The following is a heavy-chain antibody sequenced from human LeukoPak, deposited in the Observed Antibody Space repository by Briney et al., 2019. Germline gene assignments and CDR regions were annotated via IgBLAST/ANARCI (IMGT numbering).Heavy chain of an antibody. J-gene: IGHJ6*03. Sequence: GESLKISCKGSGYSFASYWIGWVRQMPGKGLEWMGIIYPGDSDTRYSPSFQGRVTISADKSISTAYLQWSSLKASDTAMYYCARRIAVAGTPHYYYYMDVWGKGTTVTVSS. D-gene: IGHD6-19*01. CDR2: IYPGDSDT. CDR3: ARRIAVAGTPHYYYYMDV. V-gene: IGHV5-51*01. CDR1: GYSFASYW.